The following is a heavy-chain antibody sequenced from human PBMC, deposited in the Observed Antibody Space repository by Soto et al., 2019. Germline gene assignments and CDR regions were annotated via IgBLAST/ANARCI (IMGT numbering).Heavy chain of an antibody. CDR2: IWYDGSNK. CDR1: GFTFSSYG. J-gene: IGHJ4*02. CDR3: ARDPGCSSTSCHAPHFDY. V-gene: IGHV3-33*08. D-gene: IGHD2-2*01. Sequence: GGSLRLSCAGSGFTFSSYGMHWVRQAPGKGLEWVAVIWYDGSNKYYADSVKGRFTISRDNSKNTLYLQMNSLRAEDTAVYYCARDPGCSSTSCHAPHFDYWGQGTLVTVSS.